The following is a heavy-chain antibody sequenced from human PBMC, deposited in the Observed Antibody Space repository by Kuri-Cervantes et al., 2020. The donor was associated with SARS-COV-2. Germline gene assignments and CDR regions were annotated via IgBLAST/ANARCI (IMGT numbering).Heavy chain of an antibody. V-gene: IGHV3-20*04. CDR3: ARAGTSGSYLGY. CDR1: GFTFDDYG. CDR2: INWNGVRT. Sequence: GESLRLSCAASGFTFDDYGMSWVRQAPGKGLEWVSGINWNGVRTGYTDSVKGRFTISRDNAKNSLYLQMNSLRAEDTAFYYCARAGTSGSYLGYWGQGTLVTVSS. J-gene: IGHJ4*02. D-gene: IGHD1-26*01.